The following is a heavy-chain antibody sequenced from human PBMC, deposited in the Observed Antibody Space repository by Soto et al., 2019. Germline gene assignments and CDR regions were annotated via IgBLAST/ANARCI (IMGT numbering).Heavy chain of an antibody. CDR1: GGSISSGGYS. J-gene: IGHJ4*02. D-gene: IGHD2-15*01. Sequence: ASETLSLTCAVSGGSISSGGYSWSWIRQPPGKGLEWIGYIYHSGSTYYNPSLKSRVTISVDRSKNQFSLNLSSVTAADTAVYYCARAGAATLSDYWGQGTLVTVSS. V-gene: IGHV4-30-2*01. CDR2: IYHSGST. CDR3: ARAGAATLSDY.